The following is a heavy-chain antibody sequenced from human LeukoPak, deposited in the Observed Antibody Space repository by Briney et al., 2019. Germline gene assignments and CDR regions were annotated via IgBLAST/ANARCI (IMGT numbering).Heavy chain of an antibody. J-gene: IGHJ4*02. D-gene: IGHD4-23*01. CDR2: IHPQNGDT. V-gene: IGHV1-2*02. CDR1: GYTFTAYH. CDR3: ARLAATPT. Sequence: ASVKVSCKASGYTFTAYHLHWVRQAPGQGLEWVGWIHPQNGDTNYAQKFQGRVTMAWDTSINTAYMELNNLRSDDTAVYYCARLAATPTWGQGTLVTVSS.